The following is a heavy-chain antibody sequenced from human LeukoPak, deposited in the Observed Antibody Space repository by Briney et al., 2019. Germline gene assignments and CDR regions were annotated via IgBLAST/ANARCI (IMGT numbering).Heavy chain of an antibody. CDR1: GFTFNIYS. CDR2: ISSSSSYI. D-gene: IGHD3-22*01. CDR3: ARGSGSFDY. V-gene: IGHV3-21*01. J-gene: IGHJ4*02. Sequence: KSGGSLRLSCAASGFTFNIYSMNWVRQAPGKGLEWVSSISSSSSYIYYADSVKGRFTISRDNPKNSLYLQMNSLRAEDTAVYYCARGSGSFDYWGQGTLVTDCS.